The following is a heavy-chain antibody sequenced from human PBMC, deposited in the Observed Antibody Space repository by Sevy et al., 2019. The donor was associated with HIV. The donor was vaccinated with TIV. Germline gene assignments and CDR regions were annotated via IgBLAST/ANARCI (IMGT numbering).Heavy chain of an antibody. V-gene: IGHV3-48*03. D-gene: IGHD6-13*01. CDR1: GFTFSSYE. Sequence: GGSLRLSCAASGFTFSSYEMNWVRQAPGKGLEWVSYINNRGTTIYYADSVKGRFTISRDNAKNSLYLQMKSLRAEDTAVYYCARGPGVAPEFGIAMDVWGKGTTVTVSS. CDR2: INNRGTTI. J-gene: IGHJ6*03. CDR3: ARGPGVAPEFGIAMDV.